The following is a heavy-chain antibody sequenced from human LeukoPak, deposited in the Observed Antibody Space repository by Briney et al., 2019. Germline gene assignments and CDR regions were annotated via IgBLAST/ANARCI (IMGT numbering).Heavy chain of an antibody. J-gene: IGHJ2*01. CDR2: INAGNGNT. D-gene: IGHD2-21*02. CDR1: GYTFTSYA. CDR3: ARSYCGGDCQPGYFDL. V-gene: IGHV1-3*01. Sequence: ASVKVSCKASGYTFTSYAMHWVRQAPGQRLEWMGWINAGNGNTKYSQKFQGRVTITRDTSASTAYMELSSLRSEDTAVYYCARSYCGGDCQPGYFDLWGRGTLVTVSS.